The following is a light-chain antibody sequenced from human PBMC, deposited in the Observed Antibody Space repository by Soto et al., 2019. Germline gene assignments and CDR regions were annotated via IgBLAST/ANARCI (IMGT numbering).Light chain of an antibody. J-gene: IGLJ3*02. CDR3: QSHDSSLSGSV. CDR2: GNN. V-gene: IGLV1-40*01. Sequence: QSVLTQPPSVSGAPGQRVTISCTGSSSNIGAGYDVHWYQQLPGTAPKVLIYGNNNRPSWVPDRFSGSKSGTSASLDITGLQAYDEADYYCQSHDSSLSGSVFGGGTKLTVL. CDR1: SSNIGAGYD.